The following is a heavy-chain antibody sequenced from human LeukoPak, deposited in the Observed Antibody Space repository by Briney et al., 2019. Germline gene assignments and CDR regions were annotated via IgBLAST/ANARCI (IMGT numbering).Heavy chain of an antibody. Sequence: GGSLRLSCVASGFTFSDYAMNWVRQAPGKGLEWVSTISGSGDRTSYADSVKGRFTISRDNSKNTLFLQMNSLRAEDTAVYYCAKDRIGGVAVAGKGRWFDPWGQGTLVTVSS. CDR2: ISGSGDRT. CDR3: AKDRIGGVAVAGKGRWFDP. D-gene: IGHD6-19*01. CDR1: GFTFSDYA. V-gene: IGHV3-23*01. J-gene: IGHJ5*02.